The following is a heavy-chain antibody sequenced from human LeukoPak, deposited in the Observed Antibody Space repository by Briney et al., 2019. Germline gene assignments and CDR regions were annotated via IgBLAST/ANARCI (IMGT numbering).Heavy chain of an antibody. CDR3: ARSTSSSGRPLYYFDY. CDR1: GYTFSSYY. Sequence: ASVKVSCRASGYTFSSYYIHWVRQAPGQGLEWMGMIYCSGGTTNYAQKFQGRVTMTRDTATSTVYMELSSLRSEDTAAFYCARSTSSSGRPLYYFDYWGQGSLLTVSS. J-gene: IGHJ4*02. V-gene: IGHV1-46*01. D-gene: IGHD1-26*01. CDR2: IYCSGGTT.